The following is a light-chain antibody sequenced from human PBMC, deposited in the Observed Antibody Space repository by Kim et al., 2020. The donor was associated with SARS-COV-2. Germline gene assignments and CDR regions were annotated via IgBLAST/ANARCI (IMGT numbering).Light chain of an antibody. CDR2: QDS. V-gene: IGLV3-1*01. J-gene: IGLJ2*01. Sequence: SVSPGQTAGSTCSGDKLGVKYACWYKQKPGQSPVVVIYQDSKRPSGISERFSGSNSGNTATLTISGTQAMDEADYYCQAWDSSTVVFGGGTQLTVL. CDR1: KLGVKY. CDR3: QAWDSSTVV.